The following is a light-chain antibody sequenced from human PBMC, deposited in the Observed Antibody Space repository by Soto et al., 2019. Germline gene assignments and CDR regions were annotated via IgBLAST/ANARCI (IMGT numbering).Light chain of an antibody. V-gene: IGKV3-20*01. Sequence: EIVLTQSPGTLSLSPRERATLSCRASQSVSSNYLAWYQQKTGQTPRLLIYIASSRAPGIPDRFSGSGSGTHFTLTISRVEPEDFAVYYCQQYGSSPWTFGQGTKVEIK. J-gene: IGKJ1*01. CDR3: QQYGSSPWT. CDR2: IAS. CDR1: QSVSSNY.